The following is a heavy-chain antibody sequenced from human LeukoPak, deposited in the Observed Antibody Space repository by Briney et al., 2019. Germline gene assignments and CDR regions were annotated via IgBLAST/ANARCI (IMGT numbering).Heavy chain of an antibody. J-gene: IGHJ5*02. V-gene: IGHV4-34*01. CDR3: ARAKYGPAAAGRGFDP. CDR2: INHSGST. Sequence: KTSESLSLTCAVYGGSFSGYYWSWIRQPPGKGLEWIGEINHSGSTNYNPSLKSRVTISGDTSKNQFSLKLSSVTAADTAVYYCARAKYGPAAAGRGFDPWGQGTLVTVSS. D-gene: IGHD6-13*01. CDR1: GGSFSGYY.